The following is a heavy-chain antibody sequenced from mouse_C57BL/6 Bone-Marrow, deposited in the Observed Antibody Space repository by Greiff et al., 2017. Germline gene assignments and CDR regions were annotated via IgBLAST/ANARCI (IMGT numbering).Heavy chain of an antibody. J-gene: IGHJ4*01. CDR3: ARSYYGNYYAMDY. D-gene: IGHD1-1*01. CDR1: GYTFTSYT. V-gene: IGHV1-4*01. Sequence: VQLQQSGAELARPGASVKMSCKASGYTFTSYTMHWVKQRPGQGLEWIGYINPSSGYTKYNQKFKDKATLTADKSSSTAYMQLSSLTSDDSAVYYCARSYYGNYYAMDYWGQGTSVTVSS. CDR2: INPSSGYT.